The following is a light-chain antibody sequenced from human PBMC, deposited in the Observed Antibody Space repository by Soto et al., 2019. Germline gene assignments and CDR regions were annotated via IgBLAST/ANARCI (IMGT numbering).Light chain of an antibody. CDR2: AAS. V-gene: IGKV3-20*01. J-gene: IGKJ1*01. CDR3: QQYGSSRWT. Sequence: EIVLTQSPGTLSLSPGERTTLSCRASQSVSSSYLAWYQQKPGQAPRLLIYAASSMATGIPDRFSGSGSGTDVSLSISRLEPEDFAVYYYQQYGSSRWTVGQGPKVEIK. CDR1: QSVSSSY.